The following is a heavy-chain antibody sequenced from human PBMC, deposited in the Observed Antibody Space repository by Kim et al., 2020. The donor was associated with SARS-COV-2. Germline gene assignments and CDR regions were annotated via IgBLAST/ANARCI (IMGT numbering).Heavy chain of an antibody. CDR2: IYYGGST. D-gene: IGHD3-10*01. J-gene: IGHJ6*02. CDR1: GGSISSYY. V-gene: IGHV4-59*01. CDR3: ARARDYYYGMDV. Sequence: SETLSLTCTVSGGSISSYYWSWIRQPPGKGLEWIGYIYYGGSTNYNPSLKSRVTISVDTSKNQFSLKLSSVTAADTAVYYCARARDYYYGMDVWGQGTTVTVSS.